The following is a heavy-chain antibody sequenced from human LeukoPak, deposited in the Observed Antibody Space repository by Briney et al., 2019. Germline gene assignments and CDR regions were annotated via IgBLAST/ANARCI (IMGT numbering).Heavy chain of an antibody. CDR2: IYSGGST. CDR1: RFTFSNYA. CDR3: ARDYGSGYYYYYGMDV. D-gene: IGHD2-15*01. V-gene: IGHV3-53*01. Sequence: PGGSLRLSCAASRFTFSNYAMSWVRQAPGKGLEWVSVIYSGGSTYYADSVKGRFTISRDNSKNTLYLQMNSLRAEDTAVYYCARDYGSGYYYYYGMDVWGQGTTVTVSS. J-gene: IGHJ6*02.